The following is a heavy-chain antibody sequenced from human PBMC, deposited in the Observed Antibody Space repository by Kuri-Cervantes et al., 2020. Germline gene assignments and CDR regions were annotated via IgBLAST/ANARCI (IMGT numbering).Heavy chain of an antibody. J-gene: IGHJ6*03. V-gene: IGHV1-69*13. CDR3: AGGTCSGGSCRNLGYYYYYYMDV. CDR2: IIPIFGTA. Sequence: VKVSCKASGGTFSSYAISWVRQAPGQGLEWMGGIIPIFGTANYAQKFQGRVTITADESTSTAYMELSSLRSEDTAVYYCAGGTCSGGSCRNLGYYYYYYMDVWGKGTTVTVSS. CDR1: GGTFSSYA. D-gene: IGHD2-15*01.